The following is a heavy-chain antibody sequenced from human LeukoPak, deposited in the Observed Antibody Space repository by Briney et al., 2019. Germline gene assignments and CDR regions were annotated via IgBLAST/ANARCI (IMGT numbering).Heavy chain of an antibody. Sequence: GGSLRLSCAASGFTFSSYAMSWVRQAPGKGLEWVSAISGSGGGTYYADSVKGRFTISRDNSKNTLYLQMNSLRAEDTAVYYCAKVHAGQWLVHYWGQGTLVTVSS. D-gene: IGHD6-19*01. CDR3: AKVHAGQWLVHY. J-gene: IGHJ4*02. V-gene: IGHV3-23*01. CDR1: GFTFSSYA. CDR2: ISGSGGGT.